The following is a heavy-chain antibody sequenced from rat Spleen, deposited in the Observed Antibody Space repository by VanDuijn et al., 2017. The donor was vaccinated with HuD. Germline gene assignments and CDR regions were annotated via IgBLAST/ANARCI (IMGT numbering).Heavy chain of an antibody. J-gene: IGHJ2*01. D-gene: IGHD1-11*01. Sequence: EVQLVESGGGLVQPGRSLKLSCAASGFTFSTFAMAWVRQTPKKGLEWIATIASGGPNTFYPDSVKGRFTISRDNAKSTLFLQMDSLRSEDTATYYCARPPRTTRTGFDYWGQGVMVTVSS. CDR2: IASGGPNT. V-gene: IGHV5-25*01. CDR3: ARPPRTTRTGFDY. CDR1: GFTFSTFA.